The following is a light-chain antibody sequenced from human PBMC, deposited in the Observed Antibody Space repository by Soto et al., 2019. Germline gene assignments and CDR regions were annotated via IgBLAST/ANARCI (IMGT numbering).Light chain of an antibody. J-gene: IGKJ1*01. CDR1: QSIRSY. V-gene: IGKV1-39*01. CDR3: QQSYSTPWT. CDR2: AAS. Sequence: DIQMTQSPSSLSASVGDRVTITCRASQSIRSYLNWYQQKPGKAPKLLIYAASILQSGVPSRFSGSGSGTDFTLTISSLQPEDFASYYCQQSYSTPWTFGQGTKVEIK.